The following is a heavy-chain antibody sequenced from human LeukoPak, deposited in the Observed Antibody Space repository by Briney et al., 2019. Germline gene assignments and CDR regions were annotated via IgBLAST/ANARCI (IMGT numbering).Heavy chain of an antibody. J-gene: IGHJ4*02. CDR3: ARDHPEFDY. Sequence: GRSLRLSCAASGFTFRNYVMHWVRQAPGKGLEWVAAMSYDGSNKYYADSVKGRFTISRDNSNNTLYLQMNGLRAEDTAVYYCARDHPEFDYWGRGTLVTVSS. V-gene: IGHV3-30-3*01. CDR2: MSYDGSNK. CDR1: GFTFRNYV.